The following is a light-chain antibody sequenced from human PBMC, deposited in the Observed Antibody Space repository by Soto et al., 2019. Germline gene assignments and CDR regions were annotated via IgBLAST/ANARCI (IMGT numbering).Light chain of an antibody. CDR1: QSVGST. V-gene: IGKV3-15*01. J-gene: IGKJ4*02. CDR3: QQYSTSLT. Sequence: EILMTQSPATLSVSPGERVILSCRPSQSVGSTLAWYQQQPGKAPRLLIRGASTRGTGVPARFSGSGSGTKITPYISRLQSEDFAVYSCQQYSTSLTFGGGTPLDIK. CDR2: GAS.